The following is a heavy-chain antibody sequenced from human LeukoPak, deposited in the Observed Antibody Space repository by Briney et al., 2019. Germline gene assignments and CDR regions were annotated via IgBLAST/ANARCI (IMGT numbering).Heavy chain of an antibody. J-gene: IGHJ6*03. D-gene: IGHD3-3*01. V-gene: IGHV3-7*01. Sequence: GGSLRLSCAASGFTFSSYWMSWVRQAPGKGLEWVANIKQDGSEKYYVDSVKGRFTISRDNAKNSLYLQMNSLRAEDTAVYYCARDPRDYDFWSGYLSYYYYYYMDVWGKGTTVTVSS. CDR3: ARDPRDYDFWSGYLSYYYYYYMDV. CDR2: IKQDGSEK. CDR1: GFTFSSYW.